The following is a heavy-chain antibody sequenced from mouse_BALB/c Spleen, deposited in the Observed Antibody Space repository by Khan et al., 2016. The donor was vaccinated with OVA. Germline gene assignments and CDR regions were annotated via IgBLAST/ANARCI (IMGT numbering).Heavy chain of an antibody. CDR3: ARGGAAYDRNDGGAKDY. D-gene: IGHD2-14*01. Sequence: QIQLVQSGPELKKPGETVRISCKASGYTFTNAGMQWVQKMPGKGLKWIGWINTHSGVPKYAEDFKGRFAFSLETSASTVYLQITNLKNEDTATYFCARGGAAYDRNDGGAKDYRGQGTSVTVSS. J-gene: IGHJ4*01. CDR2: INTHSGVP. CDR1: GYTFTNAG. V-gene: IGHV9-4*02.